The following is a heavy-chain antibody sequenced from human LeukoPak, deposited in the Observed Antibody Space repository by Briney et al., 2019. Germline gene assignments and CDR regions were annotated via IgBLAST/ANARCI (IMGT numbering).Heavy chain of an antibody. Sequence: HPGGSLRLSCAASGFTFSSYAMHWVRQAPGKGLEWVANIKQDGSEKYYVDSVKGRFTISRDNAKNSLYLQMNSLRAEDTAVYYCARAPPASWLYYFDYWGQGTLVTVSS. V-gene: IGHV3-7*01. CDR3: ARAPPASWLYYFDY. J-gene: IGHJ4*02. CDR2: IKQDGSEK. CDR1: GFTFSSYA. D-gene: IGHD2-15*01.